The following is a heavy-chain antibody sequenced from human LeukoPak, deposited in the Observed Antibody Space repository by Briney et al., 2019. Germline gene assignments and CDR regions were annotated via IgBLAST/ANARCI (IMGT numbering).Heavy chain of an antibody. Sequence: PSETLSLTCTVSGGSISSFYWSWIRRPPGKGLEWIGYIYYSGYTNYNPSLKSRVTISVDTSKNQFSLKLSSVTAADTAVYYCARRSDYDFWSGIEGYYYYMDVWGKGTTVTVSS. CDR1: GGSISSFY. CDR3: ARRSDYDFWSGIEGYYYYMDV. D-gene: IGHD3-3*01. J-gene: IGHJ6*03. CDR2: IYYSGYT. V-gene: IGHV4-59*01.